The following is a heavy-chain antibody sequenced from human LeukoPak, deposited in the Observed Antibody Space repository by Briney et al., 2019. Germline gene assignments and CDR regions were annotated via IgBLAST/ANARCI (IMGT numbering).Heavy chain of an antibody. CDR2: INTDGSST. Sequence: GGSLRLSCAASGFTFSSYWMHWVRQAPGKGLVWVSRINTDGSSTSYADSVKGRFTISRDNAKNTLYLQMNSLRAEDTAVYYCARGGGYSWNYDSSYFDYWGQGTLVTVSS. J-gene: IGHJ4*02. D-gene: IGHD1-7*01. V-gene: IGHV3-74*01. CDR1: GFTFSSYW. CDR3: ARGGGYSWNYDSSYFDY.